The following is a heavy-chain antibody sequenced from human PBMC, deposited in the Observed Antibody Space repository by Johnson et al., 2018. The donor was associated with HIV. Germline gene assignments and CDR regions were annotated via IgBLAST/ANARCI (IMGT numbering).Heavy chain of an antibody. CDR1: GFTFSSYW. CDR3: APGASSTWSLGALDI. Sequence: QVQLVESGGGLVQPGGSLRLSCAASGFTFSSYWMHWVRQAPGKGLEWVAILPYDGSNKYYADSVKGRFTISSDNSKNTPYWQMNSLRAEDTAVYYCAPGASSTWSLGALDIWGQGTMVTVSS. CDR2: LPYDGSNK. J-gene: IGHJ3*02. D-gene: IGHD6-13*01. V-gene: IGHV3-30-3*01.